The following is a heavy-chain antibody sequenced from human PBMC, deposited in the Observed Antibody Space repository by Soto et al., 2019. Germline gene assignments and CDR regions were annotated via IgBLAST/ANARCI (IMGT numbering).Heavy chain of an antibody. D-gene: IGHD6-19*01. CDR2: ISYDGSNK. CDR1: GFTFSSYR. CDR3: AKEALLYSSGWLDN. V-gene: IGHV3-30*18. J-gene: IGHJ4*02. Sequence: GGSLRLSCAAAGFTFSSYRMHWVRQAPGKGLEWVAVISYDGSNKYYADSVKGRFTISRDNSKNTLYLQMNSLRAEDTAVYYCAKEALLYSSGWLDNWGQGT.